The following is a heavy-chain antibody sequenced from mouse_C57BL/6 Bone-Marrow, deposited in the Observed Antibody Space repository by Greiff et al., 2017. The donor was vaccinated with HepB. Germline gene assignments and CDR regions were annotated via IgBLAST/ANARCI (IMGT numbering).Heavy chain of an antibody. V-gene: IGHV1-72*01. CDR1: GYTFTSYW. D-gene: IGHD1-1*01. CDR3: ARSGRAIYYYGSSSFYYAMDY. J-gene: IGHJ4*01. Sequence: QVQLQQPGAELVKPGASVKLSCKASGYTFTSYWMHWVKQRPGRGLEWIGRIDPNSGGTTYNEKFKSKATLTVDKPSSTAYMQLSSLTSEDSAVYDCARSGRAIYYYGSSSFYYAMDYWGQGTSVTVSS. CDR2: IDPNSGGT.